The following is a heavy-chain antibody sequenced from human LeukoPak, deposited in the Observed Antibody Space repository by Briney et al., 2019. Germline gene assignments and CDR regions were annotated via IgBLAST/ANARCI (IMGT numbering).Heavy chain of an antibody. J-gene: IGHJ4*02. CDR1: EFSVGSNY. V-gene: IGHV3-66*01. Sequence: PGGSLRLSCAASEFSVGSNYMTWIRQAPGKGLEWVSLIYSGGSTYYADSVKGRFTISRDNSKNTLYLQMNSLRAEDTAVYYCARADYGGNSQYYFDYWGQGTLVTVSS. CDR2: IYSGGST. D-gene: IGHD4-23*01. CDR3: ARADYGGNSQYYFDY.